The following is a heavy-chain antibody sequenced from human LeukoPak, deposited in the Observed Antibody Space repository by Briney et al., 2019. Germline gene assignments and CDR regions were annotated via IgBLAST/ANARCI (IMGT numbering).Heavy chain of an antibody. CDR3: ARDGITIFGVVIPWFDP. CDR1: NGSISNYY. J-gene: IGHJ5*02. Sequence: SETLSLTCTVSNGSISNYYWSWIRQPAGKGLEWIGRIYISGSTKYNPALKSRVTMSVDTSKNQFSLKLSSVTAADTAVYYCARDGITIFGVVIPWFDPWGQGTLVTVSS. CDR2: IYISGST. D-gene: IGHD3-3*01. V-gene: IGHV4-4*07.